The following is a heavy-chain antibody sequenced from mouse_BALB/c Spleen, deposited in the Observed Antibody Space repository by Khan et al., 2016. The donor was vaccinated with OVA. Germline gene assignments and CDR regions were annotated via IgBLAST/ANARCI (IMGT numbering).Heavy chain of an antibody. CDR1: GYTFTSYW. Sequence: QVQLQQPGAELVKAGASVKMSCKASGYTFTSYWMHWVKQRLGQGLEWFAETNPTNGRTYYTEKFKSKAPLTVDKSSSTAYMLLSGPTFEDSAVYYCARIKNIVASYFDYWGQGTTLTVSS. D-gene: IGHD1-1*01. CDR2: TNPTNGRT. V-gene: IGHV1S81*02. CDR3: ARIKNIVASYFDY. J-gene: IGHJ2*01.